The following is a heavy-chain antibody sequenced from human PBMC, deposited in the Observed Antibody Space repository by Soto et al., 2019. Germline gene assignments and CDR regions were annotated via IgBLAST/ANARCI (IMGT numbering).Heavy chain of an antibody. Sequence: GGSLRLSCAASGFTFSSYAMSWVRQAPGKGLEWVSAISGSGCSTYYADSVKGRFTISRDNSKNTLYLQMNSLRAEDTAVYYCGKHPDLTIRAYNWFDPWGQGTMVTLSS. V-gene: IGHV3-23*01. CDR3: GKHPDLTIRAYNWFDP. D-gene: IGHD3-3*01. J-gene: IGHJ5*02. CDR2: ISGSGCST. CDR1: GFTFSSYA.